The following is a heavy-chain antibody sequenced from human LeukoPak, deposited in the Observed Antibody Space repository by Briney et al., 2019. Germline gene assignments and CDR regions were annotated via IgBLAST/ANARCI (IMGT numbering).Heavy chain of an antibody. V-gene: IGHV1-2*02. CDR2: INPNSGGT. CDR1: GYTFTGYY. J-gene: IGHJ4*02. D-gene: IGHD3-3*02. CDR3: ARSSFLEWLFASDY. Sequence: GASVKVSCKASGYTFTGYYIHWVRQAPGQGLEWMGWINPNSGGTKYAQKFQGRVTMTRDTSISTANMELSRLRSDDTPVYYCARSSFLEWLFASDYWGQGTLVTVSS.